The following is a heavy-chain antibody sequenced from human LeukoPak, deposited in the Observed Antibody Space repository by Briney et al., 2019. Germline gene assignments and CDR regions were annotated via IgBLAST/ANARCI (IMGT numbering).Heavy chain of an antibody. D-gene: IGHD5-18*01. V-gene: IGHV3-74*01. Sequence: GGSLRLSCAASGFTFSNYWMHWVRQAPGKGLVWVSRINSDGINTSYADSVKGRFTISRDNAKNSLYLQMNSLRAEDTAVYYCARIGYSYGPLGYYYYMDVWGKGTTVTISS. J-gene: IGHJ6*03. CDR2: INSDGINT. CDR1: GFTFSNYW. CDR3: ARIGYSYGPLGYYYYMDV.